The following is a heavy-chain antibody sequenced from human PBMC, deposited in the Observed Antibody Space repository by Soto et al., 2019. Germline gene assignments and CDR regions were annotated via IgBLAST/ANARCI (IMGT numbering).Heavy chain of an antibody. D-gene: IGHD2-2*01. CDR3: ARQGSSPTDPYWYFDL. V-gene: IGHV3-64*02. CDR1: GFTFSSYA. J-gene: IGHJ2*01. CDR2: ISSNGGST. Sequence: LRLSCAASGFTFSSYAMHWVRQAPGKGLEYVSAISSNGGSTYYADSVKGRFTISRDNSKNTLYLQMGSLRAEDMAVYYCARQGSSPTDPYWYFDLWGRGTLVTVSS.